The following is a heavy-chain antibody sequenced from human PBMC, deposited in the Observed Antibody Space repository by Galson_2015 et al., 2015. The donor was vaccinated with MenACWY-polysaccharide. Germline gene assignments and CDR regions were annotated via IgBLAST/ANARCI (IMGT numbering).Heavy chain of an antibody. J-gene: IGHJ4*02. CDR2: SSSTSSTI. Sequence: SLRLSCAASGFAFSSYSMNWVRQAPGKGLEWVSYSSSTSSTIYYADSVKGRFTISRDNAENSLYLQMNSLRAEDTAVYYCARENLRYGSPAEIDWWGQGTLVTVSS. CDR3: ARENLRYGSPAEIDW. D-gene: IGHD3-10*01. V-gene: IGHV3-48*01. CDR1: GFAFSSYS.